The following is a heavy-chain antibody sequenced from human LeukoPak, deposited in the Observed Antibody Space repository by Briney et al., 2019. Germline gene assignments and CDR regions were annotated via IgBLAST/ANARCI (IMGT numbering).Heavy chain of an antibody. CDR2: LYSGSTT. CDR3: ARVGDHYHWYLDL. J-gene: IGHJ2*01. D-gene: IGHD3-10*01. CDR1: GFSVSTNY. Sequence: GGSLTLSCAASGFSVSTNYMNWVRQAPGKGLEWVSILYSGSTTYHTDSVKGRFTISRDNSRNTLYLHMTNLRAEDTAVYYCARVGDHYHWYLDLWGRGSLLTVSS. V-gene: IGHV3-53*01.